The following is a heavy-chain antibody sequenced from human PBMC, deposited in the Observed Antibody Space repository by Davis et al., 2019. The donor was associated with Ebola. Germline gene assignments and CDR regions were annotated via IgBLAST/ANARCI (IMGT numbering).Heavy chain of an antibody. V-gene: IGHV1-69*04. Sequence: SVKVSCKASGGTFSSYAISWVRQAPGQGLEWMGRIIPILGIANYAQKFQGRVTITADKSTSTAYMELSSLRSEDTAVYYCARDLDYYGMDVWGQGTTVTVSS. CDR2: IIPILGIA. CDR1: GGTFSSYA. J-gene: IGHJ6*02. CDR3: ARDLDYYGMDV.